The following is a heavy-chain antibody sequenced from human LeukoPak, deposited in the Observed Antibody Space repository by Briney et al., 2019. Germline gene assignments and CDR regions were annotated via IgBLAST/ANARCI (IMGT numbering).Heavy chain of an antibody. V-gene: IGHV3-11*01. D-gene: IGHD3-10*01. Sequence: GGSLRLSCAASGFTFSDCYMSWVRQAPGKGREWISCISNSGTTIYYADSVKGRFTFSRDNAKNSLFLQMNSLRAEDTAVYYCARLAPYYGSGIIWGQGTLVTVSS. J-gene: IGHJ4*02. CDR3: ARLAPYYGSGII. CDR2: ISNSGTTI. CDR1: GFTFSDCY.